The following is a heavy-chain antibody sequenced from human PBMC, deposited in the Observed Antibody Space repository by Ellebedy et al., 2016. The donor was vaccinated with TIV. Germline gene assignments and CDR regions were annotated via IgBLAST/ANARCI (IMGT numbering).Heavy chain of an antibody. J-gene: IGHJ5*02. V-gene: IGHV1-8*01. D-gene: IGHD6-13*01. CDR1: GYTFTSYD. Sequence: ASVKVSXKASGYTFTSYDINWVRQASGQGLEWMGWMNPSSGKTGYAQKFKGRVTMTSNTSTSTAYLDLTSLTSEDTAVYYFARGDSTLGSTWYNWFNPWGQGALVTVSS. CDR2: MNPSSGKT. CDR3: ARGDSTLGSTWYNWFNP.